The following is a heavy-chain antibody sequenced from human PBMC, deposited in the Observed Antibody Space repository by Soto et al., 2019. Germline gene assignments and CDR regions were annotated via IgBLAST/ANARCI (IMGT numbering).Heavy chain of an antibody. D-gene: IGHD2-15*01. CDR2: ISSSSSYI. CDR3: ARDSGYCSGGSCYSWSSGYYYGMDV. CDR1: GFTVSRNYS. Sequence: PGGSLRLSCVASGFTVSRNYSMNWVRQAPGKGLEWVSSISSSSSYIYYADSVKGRFTISRDNAKNSLYLQMNSLRAEDTAVYYRARDSGYCSGGSCYSWSSGYYYGMDVWGHGTPVTVSS. J-gene: IGHJ6*02. V-gene: IGHV3-21*01.